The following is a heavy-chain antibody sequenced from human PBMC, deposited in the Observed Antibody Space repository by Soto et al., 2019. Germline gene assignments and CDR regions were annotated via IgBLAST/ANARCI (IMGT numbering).Heavy chain of an antibody. V-gene: IGHV4-4*02. CDR2: IYHSGST. CDR3: ARAEVVVVPAASPYYYYGMDV. CDR1: GGSISSSNW. D-gene: IGHD2-2*01. Sequence: SETLSLTCAVSGGSISSSNWWSWVRQPPGKGLEWIGEIYHSGSTNYNPSLKSRVTISVDKSKNQFSLKLSSVTAADTAVYYCARAEVVVVPAASPYYYYGMDVWGQGTTVTVSS. J-gene: IGHJ6*02.